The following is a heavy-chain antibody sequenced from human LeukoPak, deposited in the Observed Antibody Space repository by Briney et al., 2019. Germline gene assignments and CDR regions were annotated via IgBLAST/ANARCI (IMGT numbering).Heavy chain of an antibody. CDR3: ARDYNSAH. CDR1: GFTFSSYA. J-gene: IGHJ4*02. V-gene: IGHV3-23*01. D-gene: IGHD1-1*01. CDR2: ISGSGLDT. Sequence: PGGSLRLSCAASGFTFSSYALSWVRQAPEKGLEWVSTISGSGLDTYYADSVKGRFTISRDNSMNTLYLQMHSLRAEDTAVYYCARDYNSAHWGQGTLVTVSS.